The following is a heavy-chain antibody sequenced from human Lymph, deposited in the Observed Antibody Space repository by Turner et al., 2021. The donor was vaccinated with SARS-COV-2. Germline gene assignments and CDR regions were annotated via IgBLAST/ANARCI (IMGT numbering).Heavy chain of an antibody. D-gene: IGHD3-10*01. CDR1: GYTFTGYY. V-gene: IGHV1-2*02. J-gene: IGHJ4*02. CDR2: IKPNRGGT. CDR3: ARSRDLQSMVRGVDPFDY. Sequence: QVQLVQSGAEGKRPGASVQVSYKASGYTFTGYYIHWVRQAPGQGREWMGWIKPNRGGTNYAQRFQGRVTMTRDTSLSTAYMQLSRLRSDDTAVYYCARSRDLQSMVRGVDPFDYWGQGTLVTVSS.